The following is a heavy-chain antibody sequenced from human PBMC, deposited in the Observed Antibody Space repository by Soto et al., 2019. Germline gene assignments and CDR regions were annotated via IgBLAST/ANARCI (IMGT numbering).Heavy chain of an antibody. D-gene: IGHD1-26*01. J-gene: IGHJ6*02. Sequence: SETLSLTCNVSGDSIGRFYWSWIRQSAEKGLEWIGRVYSTGGTAYNPALKGRVTISLDRSNNHVSLEMNSVTAADTAVYLCVGDLSGTGLDMWGRGSRVTVS. V-gene: IGHV4-4*07. CDR3: VGDLSGTGLDM. CDR1: GDSIGRFY. CDR2: VYSTGGT.